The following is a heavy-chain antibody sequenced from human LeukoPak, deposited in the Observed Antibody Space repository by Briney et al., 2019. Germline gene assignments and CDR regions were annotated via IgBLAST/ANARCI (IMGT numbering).Heavy chain of an antibody. J-gene: IGHJ1*01. CDR2: IYHSGST. CDR1: GGSISSSNW. Sequence: PSETLTLTCAVSGGSISSSNWWSWVRQPPGKGLEWIGEIYHSGSTNYNPSLKSRVTISVDKSKNQFSLKLSPVTAADTAVYYCARSGAAWKPPTYFQDWGQGTLVTVSS. V-gene: IGHV4-4*02. CDR3: ARSGAAWKPPTYFQD. D-gene: IGHD1-1*01.